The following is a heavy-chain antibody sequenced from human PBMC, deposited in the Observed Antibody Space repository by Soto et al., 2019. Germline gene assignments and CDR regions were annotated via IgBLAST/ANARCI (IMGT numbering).Heavy chain of an antibody. CDR2: IYYSGST. J-gene: IGHJ6*02. CDR3: ASLARYCSSTSCYAAQYYYYGMDV. D-gene: IGHD2-2*01. Sequence: PSETLSLTCTVSGGSISSSSYYWGWIRQPPGKGLEWIGSIYYSGSTYYNPSLKSRVTISVDTSKNQFSLKLSSVTAADTAVYYCASLARYCSSTSCYAAQYYYYGMDVWGQGTTVTVSS. V-gene: IGHV4-39*01. CDR1: GGSISSSSYY.